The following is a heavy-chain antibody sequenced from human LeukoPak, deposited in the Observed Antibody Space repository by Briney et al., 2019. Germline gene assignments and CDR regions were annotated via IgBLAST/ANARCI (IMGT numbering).Heavy chain of an antibody. Sequence: PSETLSLTCTVSGYSISSGYYWGWIRPPPGKGLEWIGSIYHSGSTYYNPSLKRRVTISVDTSKNQFSLKLSSVTAADTAVYYCARSRRDQLLSGKGYFDLWGRGTLVTVSS. D-gene: IGHD2-2*01. CDR2: IYHSGST. V-gene: IGHV4-38-2*02. CDR3: ARSRRDQLLSGKGYFDL. CDR1: GYSISSGYY. J-gene: IGHJ2*01.